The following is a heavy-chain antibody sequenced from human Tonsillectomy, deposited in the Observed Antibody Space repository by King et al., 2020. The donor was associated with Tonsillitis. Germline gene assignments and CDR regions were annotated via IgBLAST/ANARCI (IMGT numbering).Heavy chain of an antibody. CDR2: INPNSGGT. J-gene: IGHJ4*02. CDR1: GYTFIGYY. CDR3: ARDHYYDSSGLFDY. Sequence: QLVQSGAEVKKPGASVKVSCKASGYTFIGYYMHWVRQAPGQGLEWMGWINPNSGGTNYAQKFQGRVTMTRDTSIITAYMELSRLRSDDTAVYYCARDHYYDSSGLFDYWGQGTLVTVSS. V-gene: IGHV1-2*02. D-gene: IGHD3-22*01.